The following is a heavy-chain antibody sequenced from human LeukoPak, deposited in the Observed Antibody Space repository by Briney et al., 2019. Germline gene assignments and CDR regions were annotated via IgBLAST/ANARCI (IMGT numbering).Heavy chain of an antibody. CDR3: AKLWFGEPWDY. J-gene: IGHJ4*02. CDR2: ISGSGSPT. D-gene: IGHD3-10*01. Sequence: GGSLRLSCAASGFIFSSYAMSWVRQAPGKGLEWVSAISGSGSPTYYADSVKGRFTISRDNSKNTLYLQMNSLRAEDTAVYYCAKLWFGEPWDYWGQGTLVTVSS. V-gene: IGHV3-23*01. CDR1: GFIFSSYA.